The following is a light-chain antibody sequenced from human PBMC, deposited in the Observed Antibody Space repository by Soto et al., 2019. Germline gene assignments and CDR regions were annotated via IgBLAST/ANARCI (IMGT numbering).Light chain of an antibody. CDR2: GAS. Sequence: ETVLTQSPARLSLSPGERATLSCRASQNVYTNLAWYQQKPGQAPRLLIYGASTRATGIAARFSGTGSGTQFTLTISSLQSGDFAVYYCQHYNGWPPYTFGQGTKLEIK. J-gene: IGKJ2*01. CDR3: QHYNGWPPYT. V-gene: IGKV3-15*01. CDR1: QNVYTN.